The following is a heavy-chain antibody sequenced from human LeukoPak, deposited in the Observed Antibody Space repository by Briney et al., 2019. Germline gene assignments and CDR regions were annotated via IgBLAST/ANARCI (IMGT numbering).Heavy chain of an antibody. J-gene: IGHJ4*02. CDR3: ARHKKSYYFDSSGPVDY. Sequence: SETLSLTCTVSGGSISSGGYSWNWIRQPPGKGLEWIGSIYYSGSTYYNPSLKSRVTISVDTSKNQFSLKLSSVTAADTAVYYCARHKKSYYFDSSGPVDYWGQGTLVTVSS. CDR2: IYYSGST. D-gene: IGHD3-22*01. CDR1: GGSISSGGYS. V-gene: IGHV4-39*01.